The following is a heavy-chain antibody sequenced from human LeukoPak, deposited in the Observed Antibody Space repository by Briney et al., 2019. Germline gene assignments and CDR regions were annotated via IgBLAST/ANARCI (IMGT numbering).Heavy chain of an antibody. CDR3: ARGDYPYYHYFYMDV. V-gene: IGHV3-30*03. CDR1: GFPFHTYD. Sequence: PGRSLRLSCAASGFPFHTYDMHWVRRAPGKGLEWVAFISYDGSEKYYTDSVKGRFTISRDNSNDTVSVLMNSLRPEDTAVYFCARGDYPYYHYFYMDVWGKGATVAVSS. CDR2: ISYDGSEK. D-gene: IGHD4-11*01. J-gene: IGHJ6*03.